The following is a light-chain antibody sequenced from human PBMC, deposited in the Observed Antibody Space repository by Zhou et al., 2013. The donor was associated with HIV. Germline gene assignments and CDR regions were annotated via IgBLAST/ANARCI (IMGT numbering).Light chain of an antibody. J-gene: IGKJ2*01. CDR2: AAS. Sequence: DIQLTQSPSFLSASIGDRVTITCRASQGISSSLAWYQQKPGKAPKLLIFAASTLQSGVPSRFSGSGSGTEFTLTISSLQPEDFATYYCQQLNSYPRTFGPGDQAGDQT. CDR1: QGISSS. V-gene: IGKV1-9*01. CDR3: QQLNSYPRT.